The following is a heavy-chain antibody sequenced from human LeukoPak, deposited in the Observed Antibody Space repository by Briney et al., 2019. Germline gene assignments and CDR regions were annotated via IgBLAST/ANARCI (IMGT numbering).Heavy chain of an antibody. CDR1: GFTFSSYA. CDR2: ISYDGSNK. J-gene: IGHJ3*02. Sequence: GGSLRLSCAASGFTFSSYAMHWVRQAPGKGLEWVAVISYDGSNKYYADSVKGRFTISRDNSKKTLYLQMNSLRAEDTAVYYCARDDPDYCSGGSCYSGAFDIWGQGTMVTVSS. D-gene: IGHD2-15*01. V-gene: IGHV3-30*04. CDR3: ARDDPDYCSGGSCYSGAFDI.